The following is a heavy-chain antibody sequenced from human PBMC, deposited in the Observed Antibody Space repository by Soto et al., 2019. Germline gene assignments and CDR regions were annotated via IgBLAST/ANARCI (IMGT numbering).Heavy chain of an antibody. J-gene: IGHJ4*02. D-gene: IGHD2-15*01. V-gene: IGHV4-30-4*01. Sequence: PSETLSLTCTVSGGSISSGNYYWSWIRQPPGKGLEWIGLISYSGSTYYSTSLKSRVTISVDTSKSQFSLNLSFVTAADTAVYYCATMGTPATGLYFFAYWGQGSLVTVSS. CDR2: ISYSGST. CDR3: ATMGTPATGLYFFAY. CDR1: GGSISSGNYY.